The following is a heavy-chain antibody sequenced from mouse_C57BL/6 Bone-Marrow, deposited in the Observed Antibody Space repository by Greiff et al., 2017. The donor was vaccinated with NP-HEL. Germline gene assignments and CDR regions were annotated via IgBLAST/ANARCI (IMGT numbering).Heavy chain of an antibody. CDR1: GYTFTSYW. CDR2: IDPSDSYT. V-gene: IGHV1-59*01. D-gene: IGHD4-1*01. CDR3: ARRGLGRAFAY. J-gene: IGHJ3*01. Sequence: QVQLQHPGAELVRPGTSVKLSCKASGYTFTSYWMHWVKQRPGQGLEWIGVIDPSDSYTNYNQKFKGKATLTVDTSSSTAYMQLSSLTSEDSAVYYCARRGLGRAFAYWGQGTLVTVSA.